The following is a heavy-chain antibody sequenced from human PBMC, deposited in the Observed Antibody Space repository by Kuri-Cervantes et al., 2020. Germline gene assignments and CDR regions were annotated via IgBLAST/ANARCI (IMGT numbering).Heavy chain of an antibody. CDR3: ARAGYSYAFAGLDP. CDR1: EITFSRYA. CDR2: ISYDGSDK. Sequence: GGSLRLSCAASEITFSRYAMHWVRQAPGKGLEWVALISYDGSDKYYADSVKGRFTIFRDNSKNTLYLQMNSLRAEDTAVYYCARAGYSYAFAGLDPWGQGTLVTVSS. V-gene: IGHV3-30-3*01. J-gene: IGHJ5*02. D-gene: IGHD5-18*01.